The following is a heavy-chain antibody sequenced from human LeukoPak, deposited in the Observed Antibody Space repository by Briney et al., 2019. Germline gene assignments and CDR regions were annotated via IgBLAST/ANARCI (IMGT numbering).Heavy chain of an antibody. CDR2: ISGSGGST. Sequence: TGGSLRLSCAASGFTFSSYAMSWVRQAAGKGLEWVSAISGSGGSTYYADSVKGRFTISRDNSKNSLYLQMNSLRAEDTAVYYCARDPFSSTWGKLRFDPWGQGTLVTVSS. V-gene: IGHV3-23*01. J-gene: IGHJ5*02. CDR1: GFTFSSYA. D-gene: IGHD6-13*01. CDR3: ARDPFSSTWGKLRFDP.